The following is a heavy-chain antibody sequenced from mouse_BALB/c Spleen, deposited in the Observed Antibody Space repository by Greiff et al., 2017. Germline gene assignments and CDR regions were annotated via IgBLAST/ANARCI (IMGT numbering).Heavy chain of an antibody. V-gene: IGHV5-4*02. CDR2: ISDGGSYT. CDR1: GFTFSDYY. J-gene: IGHJ3*01. CDR3: ARGGGYYGSSPFAY. D-gene: IGHD1-1*01. Sequence: EVKVVESGGGLVKPGGSLKLSCAASGFTFSDYYMYWVRQTPEKRLEWVATISDGGSYTYYPDSVKGRFTISRDNAKNNLYLQMSSLKSEDTAMYYCARGGGYYGSSPFAYWGQGTLVTVSA.